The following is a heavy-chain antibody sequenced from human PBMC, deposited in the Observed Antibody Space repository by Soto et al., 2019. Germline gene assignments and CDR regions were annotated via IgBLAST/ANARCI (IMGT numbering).Heavy chain of an antibody. CDR3: AKHHGIAVAGTGYFDY. CDR2: ISYDGSNK. D-gene: IGHD6-19*01. J-gene: IGHJ4*02. Sequence: PGGSLRLSCAASGFTFSSYGMHWVRQAPGKGLEWVAVISYDGSNKYYADSVKGRFTISRDNSKNTLYLQMNSLRAEDTAVYYCAKHHGIAVAGTGYFDYWGQGTMVTVYS. CDR1: GFTFSSYG. V-gene: IGHV3-30*18.